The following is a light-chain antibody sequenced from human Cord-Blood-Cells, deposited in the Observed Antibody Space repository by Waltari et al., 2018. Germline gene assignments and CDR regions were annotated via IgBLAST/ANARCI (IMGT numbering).Light chain of an antibody. CDR3: QQANSVPYT. CDR1: QGISSW. J-gene: IGKJ2*01. Sequence: DIQMTQSPSSVSASVGDRVTITCRASQGISSWLAWDQQKPGKAPKLLIDAASSLQSGVPSRFSGSGSGTDFTLTVSGRQPEDFATYYCQQANSVPYTVGQGTKMEIK. CDR2: AAS. V-gene: IGKV1-12*01.